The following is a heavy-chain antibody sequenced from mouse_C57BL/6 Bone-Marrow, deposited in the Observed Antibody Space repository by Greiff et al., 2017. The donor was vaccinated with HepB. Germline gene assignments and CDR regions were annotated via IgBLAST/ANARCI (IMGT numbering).Heavy chain of an antibody. CDR3: ASLSRYDGYWYFDV. CDR1: GYSFTSYY. J-gene: IGHJ1*03. V-gene: IGHV1-66*01. D-gene: IGHD2-12*01. Sequence: QVQLQQSGPELVKPGASVKISCKASGYSFTSYYIHWVKQRPGQGLEWIGWIYPGSGNTKYNEKFKGKATLTADTSSSTAYMQLSSLTSEDSAVYYCASLSRYDGYWYFDVWGTGTTVTVSS. CDR2: IYPGSGNT.